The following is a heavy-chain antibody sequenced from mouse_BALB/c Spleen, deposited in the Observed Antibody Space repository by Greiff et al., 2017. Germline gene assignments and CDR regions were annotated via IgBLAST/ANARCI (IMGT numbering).Heavy chain of an antibody. CDR1: GFTFSSYW. CDR3: TDRWFAY. V-gene: IGHV6-3*01. CDR2: IRLKSDNYAT. D-gene: IGHD2-14*01. J-gene: IGHJ3*01. Sequence: DVMLVESGGGLVQPGGSMKLSCVASGFTFSSYWMSWVRQSPEKGLEWVAEIRLKSDNYATHYAESVKGKFTISRDDSKSRLYLQMNSLRAEDTGIYYCTDRWFAYWGQGTLVTVSA.